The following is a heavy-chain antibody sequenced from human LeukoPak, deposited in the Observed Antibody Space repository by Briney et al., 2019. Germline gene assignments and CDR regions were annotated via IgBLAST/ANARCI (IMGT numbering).Heavy chain of an antibody. CDR2: IDYRGGT. V-gene: IGHV4-39*01. CDR1: GGSVSRTYYS. CDR3: ARQELWFRS. J-gene: IGHJ4*02. Sequence: PSETLSPTCSVSGGSVSRTYYSWGWIRQPPGKGLEWIGSIDYRGGTHFSPSLESRVTISVDTSQNQFSLRLMSVTAADTGVYYCARQELWFRSWGQGTLVTVSS. D-gene: IGHD3-16*01.